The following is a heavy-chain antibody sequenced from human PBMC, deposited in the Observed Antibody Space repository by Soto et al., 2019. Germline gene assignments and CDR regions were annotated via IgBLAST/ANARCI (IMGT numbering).Heavy chain of an antibody. CDR1: GYTFISYG. V-gene: IGHV1-18*01. CDR3: ARLGSGYDYFDY. Sequence: QVQLVQSGAEVKKPGASVKVSCKASGYTFISYGISWVRQAPGQGLEWMGWISTYNGDTNYAQKVQGRATIATDTSTRTAYMDLRSLRSDDTAVYCCARLGSGYDYFDYWGQGTLVTVSS. D-gene: IGHD5-12*01. J-gene: IGHJ4*02. CDR2: ISTYNGDT.